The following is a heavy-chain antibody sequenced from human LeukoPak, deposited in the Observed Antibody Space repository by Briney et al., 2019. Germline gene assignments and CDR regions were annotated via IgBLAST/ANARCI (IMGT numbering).Heavy chain of an antibody. J-gene: IGHJ4*02. D-gene: IGHD3-10*01. CDR2: INPSGGST. CDR3: ARDRWRITMVRVARYYFDY. CDR1: GYTFTSYY. V-gene: IGHV1-46*01. Sequence: ASVKVSCKASGYTFTSYYIHWVRQAPGQGLEWMGIINPSGGSTSYAQNFQGRVTMTRDTSTSTVYMELSSLRSEDTAVYYCARDRWRITMVRVARYYFDYWGQGTLVTVSS.